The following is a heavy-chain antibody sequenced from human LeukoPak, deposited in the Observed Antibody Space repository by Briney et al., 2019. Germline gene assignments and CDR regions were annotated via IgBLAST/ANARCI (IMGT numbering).Heavy chain of an antibody. CDR1: GFTFSSYS. CDR2: ISRGSSYI. V-gene: IGHV3-21*01. CDR3: AELGITMIGGV. Sequence: GGSLRLSCAASGFTFSSYSMNWVRQAPGKGLEWVSSISRGSSYIYYGDSVKGRFTISRDNAKNSLYLQMNSLRAEDTAVYYCAELGITMIGGVWGKGTTVTISS. J-gene: IGHJ6*04. D-gene: IGHD3-10*02.